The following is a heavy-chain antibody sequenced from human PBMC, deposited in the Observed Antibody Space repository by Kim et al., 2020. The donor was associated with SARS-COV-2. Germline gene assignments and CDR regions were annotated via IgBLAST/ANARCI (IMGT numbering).Heavy chain of an antibody. CDR3: AKDDRGWLRSRYYYYYYGMDV. Sequence: GGSLRLSCAASGFTFSSYAMSWVRQAPGKGLEWVSAISGSGGSTYYADSVKGRFTISRDNSKNTLYLQMNSLRAEDTAVYYCAKDDRGWLRSRYYYYYYGMDVWGQGTTVTVSS. D-gene: IGHD5-12*01. V-gene: IGHV3-23*01. J-gene: IGHJ6*02. CDR2: ISGSGGST. CDR1: GFTFSSYA.